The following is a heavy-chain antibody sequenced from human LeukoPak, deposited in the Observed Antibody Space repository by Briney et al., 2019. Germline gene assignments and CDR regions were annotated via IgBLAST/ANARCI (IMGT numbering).Heavy chain of an antibody. D-gene: IGHD2-15*01. CDR3: ARNSWQLPPWGGAAYYYYYMDV. V-gene: IGHV1-2*02. CDR1: GYTFTGYY. Sequence: ASVKVSCKASGYTFTGYYMHWVRQAPGQGLEWMGWINPNSGGTNYAQKFQGRVTMTRDTSISTAYMELSRLRSDDTAVYYCARNSWQLPPWGGAAYYYYYMDVWGKGTTVTVSS. CDR2: INPNSGGT. J-gene: IGHJ6*03.